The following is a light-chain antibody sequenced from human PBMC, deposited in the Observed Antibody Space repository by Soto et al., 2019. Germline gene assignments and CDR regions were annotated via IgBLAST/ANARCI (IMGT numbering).Light chain of an antibody. V-gene: IGKV1-9*01. CDR3: QQLNTLPFT. CDR1: HDISTY. CDR2: EAS. Sequence: IPHTRSRFGPSAPVRFRATFTRLASHDISTYLAWYQQKPGKAPKLMIYEASTLQSGVPSRFSGSGSGTENTLTISGLLPEDFATYHCQQLNTLPFTFGQGTRLEIK. J-gene: IGKJ5*01.